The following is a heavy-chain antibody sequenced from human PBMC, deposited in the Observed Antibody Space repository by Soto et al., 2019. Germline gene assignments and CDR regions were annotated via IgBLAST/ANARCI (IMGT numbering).Heavy chain of an antibody. J-gene: IGHJ3*02. CDR3: ARDRIVGILGKGAFDI. CDR2: IYHSGST. D-gene: IGHD1-26*01. V-gene: IGHV4-38-2*02. Sequence: SETLSLTCAVSGYSISSGYYWGWIRQPPGKGLEWIGSIYHSGSTYYNPSLKSRVTISVDTSKNQFSLKLSSVTAADTAVYYCARDRIVGILGKGAFDIWGQGXMVTV. CDR1: GYSISSGYY.